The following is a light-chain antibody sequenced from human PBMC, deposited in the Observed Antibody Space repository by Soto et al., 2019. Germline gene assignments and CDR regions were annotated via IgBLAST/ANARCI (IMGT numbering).Light chain of an antibody. CDR3: QQYSDNWT. J-gene: IGKJ1*01. Sequence: DIQMTQSPSTLSASVGDRVTITCRASQNINRWLAWYQQRPGKAPNLLIHKASTLEAGVPSRFSGSASGTEFTLTISSLQPDDFAAYYCQQYSDNWTFGQGTKV. CDR2: KAS. CDR1: QNINRW. V-gene: IGKV1-5*03.